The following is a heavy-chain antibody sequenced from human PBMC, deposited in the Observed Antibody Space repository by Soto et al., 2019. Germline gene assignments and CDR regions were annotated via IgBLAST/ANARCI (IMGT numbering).Heavy chain of an antibody. V-gene: IGHV3-11*01. J-gene: IGHJ4*02. CDR1: GFAFSDPY. D-gene: IGHD1-1*01. Sequence: QVQLVASGGGLAKPGGSMRLYCAASGFAFSDPYMSCIRQAPWNAMQWISYISSSASTIYYAYSVKGRFTISRDNAKKSLYLQMDSLTADHTDVYYCTRGGASVTTPFDYWGQGTHVTVSS. CDR2: ISSSASTI. CDR3: TRGGASVTTPFDY.